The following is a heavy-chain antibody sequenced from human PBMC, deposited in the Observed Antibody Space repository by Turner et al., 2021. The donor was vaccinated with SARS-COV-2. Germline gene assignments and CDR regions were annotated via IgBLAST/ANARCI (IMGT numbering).Heavy chain of an antibody. CDR1: GFTFSSYD. CDR2: IWYDGSNK. D-gene: IGHD6-13*01. V-gene: IGHV3-33*01. Sequence: QVQLVEFGGGVVQPGRSLRLSCAASGFTFSSYDMHWVRQAPGKGLEWVAVIWYDGSNKYYADSVKGRFTISRDNSKNTLYLQMNSLRAEDTAVYYCARQTDSSTWQTYYFDYWGQGTLVTVSS. J-gene: IGHJ4*02. CDR3: ARQTDSSTWQTYYFDY.